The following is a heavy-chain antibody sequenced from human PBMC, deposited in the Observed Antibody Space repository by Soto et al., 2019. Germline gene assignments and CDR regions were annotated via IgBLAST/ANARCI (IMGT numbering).Heavy chain of an antibody. CDR1: GFSLSTTGMG. CDR3: VHRRKICYAVWGDYRYDCFDY. V-gene: IGHV2-5*01. D-gene: IGHD3-16*02. J-gene: IGHJ4*02. Sequence: QITLKESGPTLVKPTQTLTLTCTFSGFSLSTTGMGVGWLRQPPGKALEWLALTYWNNDNRYSPSLKRRLSFTYDTTKIQVVLTMTNMGPLDTAPYFCVHRRKICYAVWGDYRYDCFDYWGQGSLVTFSS. CDR2: TYWNNDN.